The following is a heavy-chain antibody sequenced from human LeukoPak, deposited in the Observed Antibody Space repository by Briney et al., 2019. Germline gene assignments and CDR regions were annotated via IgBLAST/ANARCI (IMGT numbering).Heavy chain of an antibody. CDR3: ASDWIDRGTFDP. J-gene: IGHJ5*02. Sequence: GGSLRLSCAASGFTFRSYNPCWVRPALGQGLVWVSPIKSAGTVTGYADSVKGRFAISRDNAKHTMYLKMNSLSAEDTAVYYCASDWIDRGTFDPWGQGTLVTVSS. CDR1: GFTFRSYN. V-gene: IGHV3-74*01. D-gene: IGHD2-2*03. CDR2: IKSAGTVT.